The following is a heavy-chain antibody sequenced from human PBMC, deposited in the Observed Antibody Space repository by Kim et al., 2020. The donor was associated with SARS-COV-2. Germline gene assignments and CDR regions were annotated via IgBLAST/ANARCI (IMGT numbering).Heavy chain of an antibody. D-gene: IGHD2-21*01. Sequence: GGSLRLSCVASGFIFSNFDMYWVRQAPGKGLQYVSAISGNGDYTYYAKSVKGRFAISRDNSKSTLYLRMGSLRAEDMAVYFCARGREVITYDAFDIWGQGTMVTVSS. CDR2: ISGNGDYT. J-gene: IGHJ3*02. V-gene: IGHV3-64*01. CDR1: GFIFSNFD. CDR3: ARGREVITYDAFDI.